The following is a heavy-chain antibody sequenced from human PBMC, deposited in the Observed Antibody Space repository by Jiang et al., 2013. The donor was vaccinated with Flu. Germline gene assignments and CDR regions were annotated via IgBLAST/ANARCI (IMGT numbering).Heavy chain of an antibody. CDR1: GYTFTSYA. V-gene: IGHV1-3*01. CDR3: ARDWEQWPSYFDY. J-gene: IGHJ4*02. D-gene: IGHD6-19*01. CDR2: INAGNGNT. Sequence: SGAEVKKPGASVKVSCKASGYTFTSYAMHWVRQAPGQRLEWMGWINAGNGNTKYSQKFQGRVTITRDTSASTAYMELSSLRSEDTAVYYCARDWEQWPSYFDYWGQGTLVTVSS.